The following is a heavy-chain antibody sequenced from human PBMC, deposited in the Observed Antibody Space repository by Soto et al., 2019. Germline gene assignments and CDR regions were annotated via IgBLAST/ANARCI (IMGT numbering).Heavy chain of an antibody. Sequence: ASGKVSRKASVYRFTSYAMHWVRQAPGQRLEWMGWINAGNGNTKYSQKFQGRVTITRDTSASTAYMELSSLRSEDTAVYYCARGPDSSIDYWGQGTLVTVSP. V-gene: IGHV1-3*01. CDR1: VYRFTSYA. D-gene: IGHD3-22*01. CDR3: ARGPDSSIDY. CDR2: INAGNGNT. J-gene: IGHJ4*02.